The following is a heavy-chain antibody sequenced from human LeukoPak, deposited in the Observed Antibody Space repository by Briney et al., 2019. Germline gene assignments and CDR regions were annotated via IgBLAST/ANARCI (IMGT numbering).Heavy chain of an antibody. CDR3: ASFYDSSGYYPHDAFDI. Sequence: ASVKVSCKASGYTFTSYYMHWVRQAPGQGLEWMGIINPSGGSTSYAKKFQGRVTMTRDTSTSTVYMELSSLRSEETAVYYCASFYDSSGYYPHDAFDIWGQGTMVTVSS. CDR1: GYTFTSYY. V-gene: IGHV1-46*01. D-gene: IGHD3-22*01. J-gene: IGHJ3*02. CDR2: INPSGGST.